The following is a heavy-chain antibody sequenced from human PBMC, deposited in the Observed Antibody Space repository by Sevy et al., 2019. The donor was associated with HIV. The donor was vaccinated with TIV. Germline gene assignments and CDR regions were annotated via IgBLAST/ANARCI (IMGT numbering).Heavy chain of an antibody. D-gene: IGHD5-18*01. J-gene: IGHJ4*02. V-gene: IGHV1-2*02. CDR2: INRNRGGT. CDR1: GYTFTGQY. Sequence: ASVKVSCKASGYTFTGQYIHWVRQAPGQGLEWMGWINRNRGGTNYAQEFQGRVTMTRDTSISTAYMELSGLKSDDTAIYYCARDLQLRGYSYGSFDYWGQGTLVTVSS. CDR3: ARDLQLRGYSYGSFDY.